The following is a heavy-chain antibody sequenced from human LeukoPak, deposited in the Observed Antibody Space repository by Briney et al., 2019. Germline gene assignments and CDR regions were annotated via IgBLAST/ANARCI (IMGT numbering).Heavy chain of an antibody. D-gene: IGHD4-23*01. CDR2: IRYDGSNK. CDR3: ARDDGGNFNDAFDI. V-gene: IGHV3-30*02. Sequence: PGGSLRLSCAASGFTFSSYGMHWVRQAPGKGLDGVAFIRYDGSNKYYADSVKGRFTISRDNSKNTLYLQMNSLRAEDTAVYYCARDDGGNFNDAFDIWGQGTMVTVSS. J-gene: IGHJ3*02. CDR1: GFTFSSYG.